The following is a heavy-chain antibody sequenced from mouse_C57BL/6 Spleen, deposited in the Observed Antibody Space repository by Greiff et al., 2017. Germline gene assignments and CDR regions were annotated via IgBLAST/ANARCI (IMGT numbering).Heavy chain of an antibody. J-gene: IGHJ2*01. V-gene: IGHV3-6*01. D-gene: IGHD2-1*01. CDR3: ARDENYGNYFDY. CDR1: GYSITSGYY. Sequence: EVKLMESGPGLVKPSQSLSLTCSVTGYSITSGYYWNWIRQFPGNKLEWMGYISYDGSNNYNPSLKNRISITRDTSKNQFFLKLNSVTTEDTATYYCARDENYGNYFDYWGQGTTLTVSS. CDR2: ISYDGSN.